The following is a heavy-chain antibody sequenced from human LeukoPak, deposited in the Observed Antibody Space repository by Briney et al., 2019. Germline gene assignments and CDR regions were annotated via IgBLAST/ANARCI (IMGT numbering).Heavy chain of an antibody. CDR2: ISWNSGSI. CDR1: GFTFDDYA. Sequence: GGSQRLSCAASGFTFDDYAMHWVRQAPGKGLEWVSGISWNSGSIGYADSVKGRFTISRDNAKNSLYLQMNSLRAEDTALYYCAKDIYAPMLWFGIDYWGQGTLVTVS. V-gene: IGHV3-9*01. CDR3: AKDIYAPMLWFGIDY. D-gene: IGHD3-10*01. J-gene: IGHJ4*02.